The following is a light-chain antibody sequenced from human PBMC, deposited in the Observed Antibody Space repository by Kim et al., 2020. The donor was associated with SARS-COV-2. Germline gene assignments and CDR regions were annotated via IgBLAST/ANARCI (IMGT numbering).Light chain of an antibody. CDR2: DIN. V-gene: IGLV1-51*01. CDR1: SSNIGNHY. CDR3: GTWDSRLSIGI. J-gene: IGLJ2*01. Sequence: GQKVTIPCSGSSSNIGNHYVSWYQQLPGRAPKLLIYDINKRPSGIPDRFSGSKSGTSASLGITGLQTGDEADYYCGTWDSRLSIGIFGGGTQLTVL.